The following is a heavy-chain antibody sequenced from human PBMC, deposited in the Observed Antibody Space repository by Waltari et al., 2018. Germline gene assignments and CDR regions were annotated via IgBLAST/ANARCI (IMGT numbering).Heavy chain of an antibody. CDR2: IFPRDSDT. J-gene: IGHJ3*01. CDR1: GYSFSSYW. V-gene: IGHV5-51*01. CDR3: ARELIWPGELGPFDL. Sequence: EVQLVQSGTQVKKPGESLRISCKASGYSFSSYWIGWVRQMTGKGMEWMGIIFPRDSDTSYTPAAQGRVTISADKSTGTAYLQFSSLTASDTAMYFCARELIWPGELGPFDLWGQGTFVSVSS. D-gene: IGHD1-26*01.